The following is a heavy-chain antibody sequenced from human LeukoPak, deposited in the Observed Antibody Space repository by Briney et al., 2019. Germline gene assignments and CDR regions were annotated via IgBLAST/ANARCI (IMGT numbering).Heavy chain of an antibody. V-gene: IGHV1-69*13. D-gene: IGHD1-26*01. J-gene: IGHJ5*02. CDR3: ARDPYSGSYNWFDP. Sequence: SVKVSCKASGGTFSSYVISWVRQAPGQGLEWMGGIIPIFGTENSAQKFQGRVTITADESTSTAYMELSSLRSEDTAVYYCARDPYSGSYNWFDPWGQGTLVTVSS. CDR1: GGTFSSYV. CDR2: IIPIFGTE.